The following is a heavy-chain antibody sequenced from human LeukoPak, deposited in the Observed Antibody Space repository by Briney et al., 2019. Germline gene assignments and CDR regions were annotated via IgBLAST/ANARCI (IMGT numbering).Heavy chain of an antibody. CDR1: GFSFSDYW. CDR2: INQDGSEG. Sequence: GGSLRLSCAASGFSFSDYWMDWVRQSPGKGMEWVANINQDGSEGYYADSVKGRFTISRDNAKNSLYLQINKLRAEDTAVYYCSRSLDYWGQGALVTVSS. V-gene: IGHV3-7*01. J-gene: IGHJ4*02. CDR3: SRSLDY.